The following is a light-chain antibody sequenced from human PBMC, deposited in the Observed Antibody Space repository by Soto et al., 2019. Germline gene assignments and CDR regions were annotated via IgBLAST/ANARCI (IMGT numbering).Light chain of an antibody. V-gene: IGKV1-5*01. CDR2: NVS. Sequence: QMTQSPSTVSASVGASVTITCRADQRVYNWLAWYQQKPGKAPKLLMSNVSTLETGVSSRFRGSGFGTEFTLAITSLQPDDFGTYYCQQYNSYVSCGPGTRV. J-gene: IGKJ3*01. CDR3: QQYNSYVS. CDR1: QRVYNW.